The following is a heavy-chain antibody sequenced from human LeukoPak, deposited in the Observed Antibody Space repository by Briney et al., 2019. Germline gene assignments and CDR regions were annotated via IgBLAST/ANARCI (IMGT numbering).Heavy chain of an antibody. Sequence: GASVKVSCKASGYTFTSYGLSWVRQAPGQGLEWMGWINPNSGGTNYAQKFQGRVTKTRDTSISTAYMELSRLRSDDTAVYYCARLGAGGSAKYDYYYYMNVWGKGTTVTVSS. CDR3: ARLGAGGSAKYDYYYYMNV. V-gene: IGHV1-2*02. D-gene: IGHD3-16*01. CDR2: INPNSGGT. J-gene: IGHJ6*03. CDR1: GYTFTSYG.